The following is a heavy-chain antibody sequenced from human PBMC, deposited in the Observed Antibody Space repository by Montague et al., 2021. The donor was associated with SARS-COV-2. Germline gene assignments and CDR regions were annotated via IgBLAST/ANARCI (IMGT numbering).Heavy chain of an antibody. CDR3: AHRQSSGWWGDCFDL. Sequence: PALVKPTETLTLTCTFSGFSLSTSGVGVGWIRQPPGKALEWLALIYWDDDKRYSPSLKSRLTITKDTSKNQVVLTMTNMDPVDTATYYFAHRQSSGWWGDCFDLWGQGTLVTVSS. D-gene: IGHD6-19*01. CDR1: GFSLSTSGVG. CDR2: IYWDDDK. V-gene: IGHV2-5*02. J-gene: IGHJ5*02.